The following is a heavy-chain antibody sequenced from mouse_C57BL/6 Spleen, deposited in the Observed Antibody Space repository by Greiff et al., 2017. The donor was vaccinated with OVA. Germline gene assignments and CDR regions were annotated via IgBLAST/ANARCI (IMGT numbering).Heavy chain of an antibody. CDR1: GYTFTSYT. V-gene: IGHV1-4*01. CDR2: INPSSGYT. CDR3: ARALYYGSSPLWYFDV. J-gene: IGHJ1*03. Sequence: QVQLQQSGAELARPGASVKMSCKASGYTFTSYTMHWVKQRPGQGLEWIGYINPSSGYTKYNQKFKDKATLTADKSSSTAYMQLSSLTSEDSAVYYCARALYYGSSPLWYFDVWGTGTTVTVSS. D-gene: IGHD1-1*01.